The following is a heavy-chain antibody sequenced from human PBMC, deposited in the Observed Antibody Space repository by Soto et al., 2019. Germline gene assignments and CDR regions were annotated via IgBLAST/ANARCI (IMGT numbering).Heavy chain of an antibody. V-gene: IGHV3-48*01. CDR3: ARGRGLRYPLYYYNMDV. Sequence: PGGSLRLSCAASGFTCISYSMNWVRQAPGKGLEWVSYISSSSNIIYYADSVKGRFTISRDDAKNSLFLQMNSLRAEDAAVYYCARGRGLRYPLYYYNMDVWGQGTTVTVSS. CDR1: GFTCISYS. J-gene: IGHJ6*02. CDR2: ISSSSNII. D-gene: IGHD4-17*01.